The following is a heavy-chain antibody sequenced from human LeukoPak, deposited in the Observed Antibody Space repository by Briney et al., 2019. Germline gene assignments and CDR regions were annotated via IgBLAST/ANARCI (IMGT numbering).Heavy chain of an antibody. J-gene: IGHJ3*02. D-gene: IGHD1-26*01. CDR3: AREKVGGSIVGALDAFDI. Sequence: ASVKVSCKASGYTFTSYGISWVRQAPGQGLEWMGWISPNSGGTNYAQKFQGRVTMTRDTSISTAYMELSRLRSDDTAVYYCAREKVGGSIVGALDAFDIWGQGTMVTVSS. CDR1: GYTFTSYG. V-gene: IGHV1-2*02. CDR2: ISPNSGGT.